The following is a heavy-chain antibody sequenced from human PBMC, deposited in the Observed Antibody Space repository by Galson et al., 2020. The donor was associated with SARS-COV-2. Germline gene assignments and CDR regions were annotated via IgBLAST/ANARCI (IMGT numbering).Heavy chain of an antibody. V-gene: IGHV3-74*01. Sequence: GESLKIPCDASGFTFSSYWMHWVRQAPGKGLVWVSRINSDGSSIRYADSVKGRFTISRDNAENTLYLQMHSLRAEDTAMYYCARDRDVVGSGTYYSACFHHWGQGTLVTVSS. D-gene: IGHD3-10*01. CDR2: INSDGSSI. CDR3: ARDRDVVGSGTYYSACFHH. J-gene: IGHJ1*01. CDR1: GFTFSSYW.